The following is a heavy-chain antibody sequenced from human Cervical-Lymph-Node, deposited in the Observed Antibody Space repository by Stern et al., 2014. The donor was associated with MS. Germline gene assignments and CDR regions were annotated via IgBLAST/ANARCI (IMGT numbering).Heavy chain of an antibody. CDR1: GFSFSTHG. J-gene: IGHJ6*02. D-gene: IGHD5-18*01. V-gene: IGHV3-33*01. CDR3: ARDAAGIQVWSRGYYYGMDV. Sequence: QVQLVESGGAVVQPGTSLGLSCAASGFSFSTHGMHWVRQAPGKGLEWVAVIWYEGSNRFYADSVKGRFTISRDNSKNTVFLQMNSLRAEDTATYYCARDAAGIQVWSRGYYYGMDVWGQGTTVTVSS. CDR2: IWYEGSNR.